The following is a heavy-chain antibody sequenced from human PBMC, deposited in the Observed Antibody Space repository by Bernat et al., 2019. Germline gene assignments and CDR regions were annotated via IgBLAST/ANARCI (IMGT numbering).Heavy chain of an antibody. CDR2: FISSSSTI. CDR1: GFTFSTYT. Sequence: EVQLVESGGGLVQPGGSLRLPCAASGFTFSTYTMNWFRQAPGKGLGWVSYFISSSSTIYDAVSVKSRFTISRDNAKNSLYMQMNSLRAEDTAVYYWARAPEWEPGYYYGMDVWGQGTTVTVSS. CDR3: ARAPEWEPGYYYGMDV. V-gene: IGHV3-48*01. J-gene: IGHJ6*02. D-gene: IGHD1-26*01.